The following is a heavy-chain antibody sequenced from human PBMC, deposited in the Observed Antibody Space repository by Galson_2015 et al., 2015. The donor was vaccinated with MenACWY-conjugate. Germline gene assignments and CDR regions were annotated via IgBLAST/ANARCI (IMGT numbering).Heavy chain of an antibody. CDR2: IWYDGSEK. CDR1: GFKFNTYG. Sequence: SLRLSCAASGFKFNTYGMHWVRQAPGKGLEWMAVIWYDGSEKYYADSVKGRFIISRDNSKNTVYLQMNSLRAGDTAPYYCFALNSGLHYWGRGTLVTVSS. D-gene: IGHD1-26*01. V-gene: IGHV3-33*03. J-gene: IGHJ4*02. CDR3: FALNSGLHY.